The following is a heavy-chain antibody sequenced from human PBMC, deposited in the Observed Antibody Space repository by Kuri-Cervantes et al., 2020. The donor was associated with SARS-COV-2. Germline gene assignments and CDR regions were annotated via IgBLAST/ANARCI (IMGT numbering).Heavy chain of an antibody. V-gene: IGHV3-7*03. CDR3: ARESRYVYGEFDF. D-gene: IGHD5-18*01. CDR1: GFSFSNFA. CDR2: IKQRGNEK. Sequence: GGSLRLSCEASGFSFSNFAMNWVRQVPGKGLEWVANIKQRGNEKYYVDSVKGRFTISRDNAQNSLYLEMNSLRGEDTAVYYCARESRYVYGEFDFWGQGTLVTVSS. J-gene: IGHJ4*02.